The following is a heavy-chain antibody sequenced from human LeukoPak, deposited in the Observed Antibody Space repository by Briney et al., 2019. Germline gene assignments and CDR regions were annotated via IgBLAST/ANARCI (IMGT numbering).Heavy chain of an antibody. J-gene: IGHJ6*02. Sequence: SQTLSLTCAISGDSVSSNSAAWNWLRQSPSRGLEWLGRTYYRSKWYNDYAVSVKSRITINPDTSKNQFSLQLNSVTPEDTAVYYCARDREYYYGSGRSHYGMDVWGQGTTATVSS. CDR2: TYYRSKWYN. CDR3: ARDREYYYGSGRSHYGMDV. V-gene: IGHV6-1*01. D-gene: IGHD3-10*01. CDR1: GDSVSSNSAA.